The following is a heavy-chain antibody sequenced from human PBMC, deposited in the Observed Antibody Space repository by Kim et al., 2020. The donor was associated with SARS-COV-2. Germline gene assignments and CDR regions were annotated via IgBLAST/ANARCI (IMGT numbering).Heavy chain of an antibody. CDR1: GGSISSSSYY. J-gene: IGHJ4*02. CDR3: ARTLEGDYYDSSGYYLTFDY. D-gene: IGHD3-22*01. V-gene: IGHV4-39*01. CDR2: IYYSGST. Sequence: SETLSLTCTVSGGSISSSSYYWGWIRQPPGKGLEWIGSIYYSGSTYYNPSLKSRVTISVDTSKNQFSLKLSSVTAADTAVYYCARTLEGDYYDSSGYYLTFDYWGQGTLVTVSS.